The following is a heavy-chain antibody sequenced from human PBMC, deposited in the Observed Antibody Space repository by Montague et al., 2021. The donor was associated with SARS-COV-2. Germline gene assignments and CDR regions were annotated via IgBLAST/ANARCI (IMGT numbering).Heavy chain of an antibody. V-gene: IGHV4-61*02. Sequence: TLSLTCTVSGGSISSGSYYWSWIRQPAGKGLEWIGRIYPSGSTNYNPSLKSRVTISVDTSKNQFSLRLTSVTAADTAVYYCARASRPRQFRGIFFVNAMDVWGQGTTVTVSS. CDR3: ARASRPRQFRGIFFVNAMDV. D-gene: IGHD3-10*01. CDR2: IYPSGST. CDR1: GGSISSGSYY. J-gene: IGHJ6*02.